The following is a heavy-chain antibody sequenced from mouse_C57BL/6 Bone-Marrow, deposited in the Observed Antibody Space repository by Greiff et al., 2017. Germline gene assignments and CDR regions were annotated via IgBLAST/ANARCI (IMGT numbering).Heavy chain of an antibody. Sequence: EVQLVESGGGLVKPGGSLKLSCAASGFTFSSYAMSWVRQTPEKRLEWVATISDGGSYTYYPDNVKGRFTISRDNAKNNLYLQMSHLKSEDTAMYYGARGTAYFDYWGQGTTLTVSS. CDR3: ARGTAYFDY. V-gene: IGHV5-4*01. D-gene: IGHD1-2*01. J-gene: IGHJ2*01. CDR2: ISDGGSYT. CDR1: GFTFSSYA.